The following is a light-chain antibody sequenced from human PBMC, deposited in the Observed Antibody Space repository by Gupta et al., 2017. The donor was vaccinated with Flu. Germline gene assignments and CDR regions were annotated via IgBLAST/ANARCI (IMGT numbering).Light chain of an antibody. CDR3: QSADSSDTWV. Sequence: SYTLPQPPSVSVSPGQTARISCSGDELPKQYSYWYQQRPGQAPVLLIYKDTERPSGIPERFSGSRSGTSVRLTINGVQAEDEADYYCQSADSSDTWVFGGGT. V-gene: IGLV3-25*02. CDR1: ELPKQY. J-gene: IGLJ3*02. CDR2: KDT.